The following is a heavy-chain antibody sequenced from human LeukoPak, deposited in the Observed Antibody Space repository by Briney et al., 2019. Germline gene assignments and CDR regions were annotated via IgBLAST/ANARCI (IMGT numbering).Heavy chain of an antibody. D-gene: IGHD1-26*01. CDR2: IYNSGTN. V-gene: IGHV4-4*07. CDR3: ARDRLGATGHWRIDV. Sequence: SETLSLTCTVSGGSFSSYYWTWIRQPAGKGLEWIGRIYNSGTNNYSPSLESRVTMSLDTSKNRFSLSLSSVTAADTAVYYCARDRLGATGHWRIDVWGRGTLVTVSS. CDR1: GGSFSSYY. J-gene: IGHJ2*01.